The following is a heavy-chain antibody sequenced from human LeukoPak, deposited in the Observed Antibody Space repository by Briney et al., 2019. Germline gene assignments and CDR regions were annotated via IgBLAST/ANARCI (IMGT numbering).Heavy chain of an antibody. CDR2: ISWDCCSI. Sequence: FLRLFRSGPGINLGDFGIPWVRPTSGEGLGLVSGISWDCCSIGYADSVKGQFTISRDNAKNSLYLQMNSLRAEDTALYYCAKDMDGGYSYGLVQSDYGMDVWGQGTTVTVSS. V-gene: IGHV3-9*01. CDR1: GINLGDFG. D-gene: IGHD5-18*01. J-gene: IGHJ6*02. CDR3: AKDMDGGYSYGLVQSDYGMDV.